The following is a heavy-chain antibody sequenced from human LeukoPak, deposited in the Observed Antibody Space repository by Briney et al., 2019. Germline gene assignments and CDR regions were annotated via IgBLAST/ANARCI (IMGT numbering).Heavy chain of an antibody. CDR2: VDPEDGET. D-gene: IGHD5-12*01. CDR3: ATDYVDIVAYRAFDI. J-gene: IGHJ3*02. Sequence: ASVKISCKASGYTFTDYYMHWVQQAPGKGLEWMGRVDPEDGETIYAEKFQGRVTITADTSTDTAYMELSSLRSEDTAVYYCATDYVDIVAYRAFDIWGQGTMVTVSS. CDR1: GYTFTDYY. V-gene: IGHV1-69-2*01.